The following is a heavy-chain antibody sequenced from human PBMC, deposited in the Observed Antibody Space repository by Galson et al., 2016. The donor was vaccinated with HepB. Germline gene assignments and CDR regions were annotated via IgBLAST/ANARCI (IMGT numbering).Heavy chain of an antibody. V-gene: IGHV3-11*01. Sequence: SLRLSCAASGFTFRDYYLNWIRQAPGKGLEWVSYIGISDSTIYYADSVRGRISISRDNAKNSVYLQMNSLRAEDTAVYYCARSSMLGLGAFDIWGQGTMVTVSS. J-gene: IGHJ3*02. CDR1: GFTFRDYY. CDR2: IGISDSTI. CDR3: ARSSMLGLGAFDI. D-gene: IGHD2/OR15-2a*01.